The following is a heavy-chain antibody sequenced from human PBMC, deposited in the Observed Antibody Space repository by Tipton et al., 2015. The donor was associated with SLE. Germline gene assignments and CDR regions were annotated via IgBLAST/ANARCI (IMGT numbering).Heavy chain of an antibody. CDR1: GYTFTSYG. CDR2: IIPIFGTA. V-gene: IGHV1-69*13. J-gene: IGHJ6*02. CDR3: ARGSRFTSIWHGGYHYFGMDV. Sequence: QLVQSGAEVKKPGASVKVSCKASGYTFTSYGVSWVRQAPGQGLEWMGGIIPIFGTANYAQKFQGRVTITADESTNTAYMELSSLRSEDTAVYYCARGSRFTSIWHGGYHYFGMDVWGQGTTVTVSS. D-gene: IGHD6-13*01.